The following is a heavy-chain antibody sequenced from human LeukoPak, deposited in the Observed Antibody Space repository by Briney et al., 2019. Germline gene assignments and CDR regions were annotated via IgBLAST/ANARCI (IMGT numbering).Heavy chain of an antibody. CDR3: ASWSGSSVLDY. V-gene: IGHV3-21*01. CDR1: GFTFSSYI. Sequence: GGSLRLSCAASGFTFSSYIMNWVRQAPGKGLEWVSSIGTDTRYMFYADSVKGRFTISRDNAKNSLFLQMNSLRAEDTAVYYCASWSGSSVLDYWGQGTLVTVSS. J-gene: IGHJ4*02. CDR2: IGTDTRYM. D-gene: IGHD3-3*01.